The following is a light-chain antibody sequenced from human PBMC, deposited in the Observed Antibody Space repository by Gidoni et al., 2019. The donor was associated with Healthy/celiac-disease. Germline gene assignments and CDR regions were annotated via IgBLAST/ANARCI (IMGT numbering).Light chain of an antibody. J-gene: IGLJ2*01. V-gene: IGLV3-19*01. CDR2: GKN. CDR1: SLRSYY. CDR3: NSRDSCGLV. Sequence: SELTQDPAVSVDLGQTVRITCQGDSLRSYYESCYQQKPGQAPVLVIYGKNNRTSGIPDRFSGSSSGNTASLTITGAQAEDEADYYCNSRDSCGLVFGGGTKLTVL.